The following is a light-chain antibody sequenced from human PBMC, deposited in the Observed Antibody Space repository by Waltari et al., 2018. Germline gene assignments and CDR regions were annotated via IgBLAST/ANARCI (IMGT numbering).Light chain of an antibody. CDR3: QQYGSSPRIT. CDR2: GAS. V-gene: IGKV3-20*01. Sequence: VWTQSPGPLSLFQGETATLSCRASQSVRSSYLAWYQQKPGQAPRLLIYGASSRATGIPDRFSGSGSGTDFILTISRLEPEDFAVYYCQQYGSSPRITFGGGTKVEIK. CDR1: QSVRSSY. J-gene: IGKJ4*01.